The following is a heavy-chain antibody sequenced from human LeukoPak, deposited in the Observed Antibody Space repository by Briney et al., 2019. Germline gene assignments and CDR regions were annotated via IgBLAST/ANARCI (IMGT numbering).Heavy chain of an antibody. CDR2: ISSSGSNI. Sequence: GGSLRLSCAASGFTFSTYEMNWVRQAPGKGLDWVSYISSSGSNIYYADSVKGRFTISRDNAKNSLYLHMSSLRAEDTAVYYCARIMTTVTTSDYWGQGTLVTVSS. CDR1: GFTFSTYE. CDR3: ARIMTTVTTSDY. D-gene: IGHD4-17*01. V-gene: IGHV3-48*03. J-gene: IGHJ4*02.